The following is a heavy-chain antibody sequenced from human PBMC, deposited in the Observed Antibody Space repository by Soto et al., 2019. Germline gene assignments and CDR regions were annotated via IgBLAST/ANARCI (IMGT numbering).Heavy chain of an antibody. CDR2: IYHSGST. CDR1: SGSISSSNW. Sequence: SETLSLTCAVSSGSISSSNWWSWVRQPPGKGLEWIGEIYHSGSTNYNPSLKSRVTISVDKSKNQFSLKLSSVTAADTAVYYCATSNWAAAFDIWGQGTMVTVSS. CDR3: ATSNWAAAFDI. V-gene: IGHV4-4*02. J-gene: IGHJ3*02. D-gene: IGHD3-16*01.